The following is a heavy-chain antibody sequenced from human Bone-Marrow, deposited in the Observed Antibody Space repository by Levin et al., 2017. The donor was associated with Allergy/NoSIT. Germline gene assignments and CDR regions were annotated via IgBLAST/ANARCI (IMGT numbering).Heavy chain of an antibody. CDR3: AREFGYSSSKIDAFDI. J-gene: IGHJ3*02. CDR2: ISSSSSYT. D-gene: IGHD6-13*01. CDR1: GFTFRDYY. Sequence: LSLPCAASGFTFRDYYMSWIRQAPGKGLEWVSYISSSSSYTNYADSVKGRFTISRDNAKNSLYLQMNSLRAEDTAVYYCAREFGYSSSKIDAFDIWGQGTMVTVSS. V-gene: IGHV3-11*05.